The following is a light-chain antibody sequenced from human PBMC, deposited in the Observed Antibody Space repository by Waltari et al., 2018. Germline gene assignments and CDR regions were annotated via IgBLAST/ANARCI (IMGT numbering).Light chain of an antibody. V-gene: IGLV10-54*01. CDR2: RNN. CDR1: RDNVGDQG. CDR3: SAWDSSLNGYV. J-gene: IGLJ1*01. Sequence: QAGLTQPPSVSKGLRQTATLTCTGNRDNVGDQGAAWLQQHQDHPPKLLAYRNNNRPSGVSERFSASTSGNTATLTITGLQPEDEADYYCSAWDSSLNGYVFGSGTKLTVL.